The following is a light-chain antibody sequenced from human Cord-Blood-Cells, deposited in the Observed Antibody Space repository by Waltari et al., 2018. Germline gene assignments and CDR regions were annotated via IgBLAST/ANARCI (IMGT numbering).Light chain of an antibody. CDR1: QSISSR. V-gene: IGKV1-5*03. Sequence: DIQITQSPSTLSASVGDRVTITCRASQSISSRLAWYQQKPGKAPKLLIYKASSLESGVPSRFSGSGSGTEFTLTISSLRPDDVATYYCQQYNSYSQTFGQGTKVEIK. CDR2: KAS. CDR3: QQYNSYSQT. J-gene: IGKJ1*01.